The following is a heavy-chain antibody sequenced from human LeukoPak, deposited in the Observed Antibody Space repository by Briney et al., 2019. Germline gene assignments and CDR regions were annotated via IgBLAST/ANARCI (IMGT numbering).Heavy chain of an antibody. J-gene: IGHJ4*02. Sequence: GESLKISCKGSGYSFSNYWIGWVRQMPGKGLDWMGITYPGDSDTRYSPSFQGQVTISADKSISTAYLQWSSLRASDTAMYYCARLEDIVAGIDYWGQGTLVTVSS. CDR2: TYPGDSDT. CDR3: ARLEDIVAGIDY. CDR1: GYSFSNYW. D-gene: IGHD5-12*01. V-gene: IGHV5-51*01.